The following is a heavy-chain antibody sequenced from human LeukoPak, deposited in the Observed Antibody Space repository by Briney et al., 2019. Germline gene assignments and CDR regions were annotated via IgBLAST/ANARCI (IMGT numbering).Heavy chain of an antibody. V-gene: IGHV3-21*01. CDR3: AREGLRFLEYSIDY. J-gene: IGHJ4*02. CDR2: ISSSSSYI. Sequence: TGGSLRLSCAASGFTFSSYSMNWVRQAPGKGLEWVSSISSSSSYIYYADSVKGRFTISRDNAKNSLYLQMNSLRAEDTAVYYCAREGLRFLEYSIDYWGQGTLVTVSS. CDR1: GFTFSSYS. D-gene: IGHD3-3*01.